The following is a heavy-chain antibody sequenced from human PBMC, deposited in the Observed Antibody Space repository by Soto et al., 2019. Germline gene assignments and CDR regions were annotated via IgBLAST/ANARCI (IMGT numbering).Heavy chain of an antibody. J-gene: IGHJ5*02. Sequence: PAVTLSLTWTVSGGSVSSYEWCVSRASPGKGEEWIATSSYSASTYYNPSLKSRVTMSVDTSKNQFSLKLSSVTAADTAVYYCASRRYCSGATCYHLDNWFDPWGQGTLVTVSS. V-gene: IGHV4-59*04. D-gene: IGHD2-15*01. CDR2: SSYSAST. CDR1: GGSVSSYE. CDR3: ASRRYCSGATCYHLDNWFDP.